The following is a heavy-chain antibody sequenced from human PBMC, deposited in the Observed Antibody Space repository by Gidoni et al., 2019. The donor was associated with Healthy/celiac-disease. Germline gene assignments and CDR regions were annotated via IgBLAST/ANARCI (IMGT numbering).Heavy chain of an antibody. CDR3: ARDGGGYCSSTSPPLCFDYGMDV. Sequence: QVQLQESGTGLVKPSQTLSLTCTVSGGSISSGSYYWSWIRQPAGKGLEWIGRIYTSGSTNYNPSLKSRVTISVDTSKNQFSLKLSSVTAADTAVYYCARDGGGYCSSTSPPLCFDYGMDVWGQGTTVTVSS. CDR2: IYTSGST. J-gene: IGHJ6*02. CDR1: GGSISSGSYY. D-gene: IGHD2-2*01. V-gene: IGHV4-61*02.